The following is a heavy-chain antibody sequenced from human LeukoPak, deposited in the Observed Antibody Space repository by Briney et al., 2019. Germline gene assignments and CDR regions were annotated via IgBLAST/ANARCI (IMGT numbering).Heavy chain of an antibody. D-gene: IGHD6-19*01. J-gene: IGHJ6*03. CDR2: INHSGST. CDR3: ARRVAVVRYYYYYMDV. V-gene: IGHV4-34*01. Sequence: PSETLSLTCAVYGGSFSGYYWSWIRQPPGKGLEWIGEINHSGSTNYNPSLKSRVTISVDTSKNQFSLKLSSVTAADTAVYYCARRVAVVRYYYYYMDVWGKGTTVTISS. CDR1: GGSFSGYY.